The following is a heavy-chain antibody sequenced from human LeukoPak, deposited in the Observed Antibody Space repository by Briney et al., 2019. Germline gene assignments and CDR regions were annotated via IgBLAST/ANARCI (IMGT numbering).Heavy chain of an antibody. V-gene: IGHV4-30-4*08. Sequence: PSETLSLTCTVSGGSISSGDYYWSWIRQPPGKGLEWTGYIYYSGSTYYNPSLKSRVTISVDTSKNQFSLKLSSVTAADTAVYYCARGCSGGSCYSEALDPWGQGTLVTVSS. D-gene: IGHD2-15*01. CDR2: IYYSGST. CDR1: GGSISSGDYY. CDR3: ARGCSGGSCYSEALDP. J-gene: IGHJ5*02.